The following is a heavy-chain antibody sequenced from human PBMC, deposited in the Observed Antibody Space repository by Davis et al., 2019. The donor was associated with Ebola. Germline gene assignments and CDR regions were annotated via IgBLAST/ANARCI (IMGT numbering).Heavy chain of an antibody. D-gene: IGHD2-8*01. J-gene: IGHJ6*02. CDR3: ATPGRYCTNGVCYYYYYGMDV. Sequence: MPGGSLRLSCAVYGGSFSGYYWSWIRQPPGKGLEWIGEINHSGSTNYNPSLKSRVTISVDTSKNQFSLKLSAVTAADTAVYYCATPGRYCTNGVCYYYYYGMDVWGQGTTVTVSS. CDR2: INHSGST. V-gene: IGHV4-34*01. CDR1: GGSFSGYY.